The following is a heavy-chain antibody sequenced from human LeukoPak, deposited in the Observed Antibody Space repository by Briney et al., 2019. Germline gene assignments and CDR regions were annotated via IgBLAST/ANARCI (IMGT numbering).Heavy chain of an antibody. D-gene: IGHD3-10*01. CDR1: GGSFSGYY. CDR3: ARERTYYYGSGTSPRGHYGMDV. Sequence: SETLSLTCAVYGGSFSGYYWSWIRQPPGKGLEWIGEINHSGSTNYNPSLKSRVTISVDTSKNQFSLKLSSVTAADTAVYYCARERTYYYGSGTSPRGHYGMDVWGQGTTVTVSS. J-gene: IGHJ6*02. V-gene: IGHV4-34*01. CDR2: INHSGST.